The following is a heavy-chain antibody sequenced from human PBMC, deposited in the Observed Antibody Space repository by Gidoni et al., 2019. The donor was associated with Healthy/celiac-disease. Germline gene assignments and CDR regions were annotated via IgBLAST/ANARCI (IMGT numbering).Heavy chain of an antibody. D-gene: IGHD2-15*01. V-gene: IGHV4-59*01. J-gene: IGHJ5*02. Sequence: QVQLQESGPGLVKPSETLSLTCTVSGGPISSYYWSWIRQPPGKGLEWSGYLYYSGSTNYNPSLKSRVTISVDTSKNQFSLKLSSVAAAGTAVYYCAREGCSGGSCYHNWFDPWGQGTLVTVSS. CDR2: LYYSGST. CDR3: AREGCSGGSCYHNWFDP. CDR1: GGPISSYY.